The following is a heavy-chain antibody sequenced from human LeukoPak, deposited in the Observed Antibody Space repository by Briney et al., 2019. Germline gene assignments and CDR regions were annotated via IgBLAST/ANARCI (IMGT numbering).Heavy chain of an antibody. J-gene: IGHJ4*02. CDR3: AKFKALDAVASYIDY. CDR2: ISSSGDKT. V-gene: IGHV3-23*01. CDR1: GFVFPTYA. Sequence: GGSLRLSCAASGFVFPTYAMGWVRQAPGKGLEWVAGISSSGDKTYYADSVKGQFTISRDNSKNTLDLQMNSLRDEDTAMYHCAKFKALDAVASYIDYWGQGTLVTVSS. D-gene: IGHD2-8*01.